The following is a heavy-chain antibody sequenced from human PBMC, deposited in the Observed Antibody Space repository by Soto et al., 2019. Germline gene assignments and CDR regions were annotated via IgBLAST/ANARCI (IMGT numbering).Heavy chain of an antibody. CDR1: GDTFTSYY. CDR2: INPSGGT. Sequence: ASVKVSCKASGDTFTSYYMHWVRQAPGQGLEWMGIINPSGGTSYAQKFQGRVTISVDTSKNQFSLNLSFVTAADTAVYYCATMGTPATRLYYFDFWGQGTLVTVSS. J-gene: IGHJ4*02. CDR3: ATMGTPATRLYYFDF. V-gene: IGHV1-46*01. D-gene: IGHD2-15*01.